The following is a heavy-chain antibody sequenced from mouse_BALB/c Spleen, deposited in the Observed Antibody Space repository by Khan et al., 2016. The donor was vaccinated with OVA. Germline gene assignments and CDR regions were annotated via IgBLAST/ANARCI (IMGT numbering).Heavy chain of an antibody. CDR2: INTYTGEP. J-gene: IGHJ1*01. Sequence: QIQLVQSGPELKKPGETVKISCKASGYTFTNYGMNWVKQAPGKGLKWMGWINTYTGEPTYADDFKGRFAFSLETSASTAYLQINNLKNEDMATYFCVKTYYSYDRYFDVWGAGTTVTVSS. D-gene: IGHD2-12*01. V-gene: IGHV9-1*02. CDR3: VKTYYSYDRYFDV. CDR1: GYTFTNYG.